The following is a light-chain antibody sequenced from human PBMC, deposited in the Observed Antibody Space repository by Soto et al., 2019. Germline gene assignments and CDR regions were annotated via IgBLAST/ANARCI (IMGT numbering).Light chain of an antibody. CDR1: QSVSSSY. V-gene: IGKV3-20*01. CDR2: GAS. CDR3: QQYGSSPWT. Sequence: EIVLTQSPGTLSLSPGEIATLSCRASQSVSSSYLAWYQQKPGQAPRLLIYGASSRATGIPDRFSGSVSGTDFTLTISRLETEDFAVYYCQQYGSSPWTFGQGTKVEIK. J-gene: IGKJ1*01.